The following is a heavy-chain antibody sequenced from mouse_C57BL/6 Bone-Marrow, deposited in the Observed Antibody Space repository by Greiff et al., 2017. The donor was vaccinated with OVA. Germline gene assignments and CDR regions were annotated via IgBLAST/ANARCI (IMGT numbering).Heavy chain of an antibody. J-gene: IGHJ2*01. V-gene: IGHV1-15*01. D-gene: IGHD2-5*01. CDR2: IDPETGGT. CDR3: ARSYSNYGDFDY. CDR1: GYTFTDYE. Sequence: QVQLQQSGAELVRPGASVTLSCKASGYTFTDYEMHWVKQTPVHGLEWIGAIDPETGGTAYNQKFKGQAILTADKSSRTAYMELRSLTSEDSAVYYCARSYSNYGDFDYWGQGTTLTVSS.